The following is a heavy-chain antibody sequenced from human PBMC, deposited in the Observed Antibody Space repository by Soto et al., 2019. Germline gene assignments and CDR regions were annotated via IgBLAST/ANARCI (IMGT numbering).Heavy chain of an antibody. D-gene: IGHD3-16*01. CDR3: ARVPSPFDFYYAMDV. Sequence: PSETLSLTCTVSGDSIGSGNKYWSWMRQAPGKGLEWIGYIFSSGTTYYNPSLKSRLTMSLDTSQNQFSLKLNSVTAADTAGYFCARVPSPFDFYYAMDVWGQGTTVTVSS. CDR2: IFSSGTT. V-gene: IGHV4-30-4*02. CDR1: GDSIGSGNKY. J-gene: IGHJ6*02.